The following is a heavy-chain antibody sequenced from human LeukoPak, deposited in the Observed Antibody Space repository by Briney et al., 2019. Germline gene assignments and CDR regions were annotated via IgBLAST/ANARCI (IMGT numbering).Heavy chain of an antibody. CDR1: GFTFSSYA. D-gene: IGHD2-2*02. J-gene: IGHJ6*03. CDR3: AKWSVVPAAITYYYYYMDV. CDR2: ISGSGGST. V-gene: IGHV3-23*01. Sequence: PGGSLRLSCAASGFTFSSYAMSWVRQAPGKGLQWVSVISGSGGSTYYADSVKGRFTISRDNSKNTLYLQMNSLRAEDTAVYYCAKWSVVPAAITYYYYYMDVWGKGTTVTVSS.